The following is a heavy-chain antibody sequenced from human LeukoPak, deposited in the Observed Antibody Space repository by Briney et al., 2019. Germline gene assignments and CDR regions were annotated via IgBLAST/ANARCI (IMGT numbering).Heavy chain of an antibody. Sequence: SVKVSCKASGGTFSSYAISWVRQAPGQGLEWMGGIIPIFGTANYAQKFQGRVTITADESTSTAYMELSSLRSEDTAVYYCARDRGYCSCGSCRSFDYWGQGTLVTVSS. J-gene: IGHJ4*02. CDR2: IIPIFGTA. CDR1: GGTFSSYA. CDR3: ARDRGYCSCGSCRSFDY. V-gene: IGHV1-69*13. D-gene: IGHD2-15*01.